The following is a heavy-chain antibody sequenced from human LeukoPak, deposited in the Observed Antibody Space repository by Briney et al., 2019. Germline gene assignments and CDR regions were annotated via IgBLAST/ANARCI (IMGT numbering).Heavy chain of an antibody. CDR1: GFTFSSYS. CDR3: ARGQSREISGIAAN. Sequence: GGSLRLSCAASGFTFSSYSMNWVSQAPGKGLEWVSYISSSSSTIYYADSVKGRFTISRDDAKNSLYLQMNSLRDEDTAVYYCARGQSREISGIAANWGQGTLVTVSS. D-gene: IGHD6-13*01. V-gene: IGHV3-48*02. J-gene: IGHJ4*02. CDR2: ISSSSSTI.